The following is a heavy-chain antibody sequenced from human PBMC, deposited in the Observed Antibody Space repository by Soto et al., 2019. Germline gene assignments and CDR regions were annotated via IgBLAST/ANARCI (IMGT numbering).Heavy chain of an antibody. J-gene: IGHJ6*03. CDR1: GFSFTNYD. CDR2: MNPNTDDT. Sequence: QVQLVQSGAEVKRPGASVKVSCKASGFSFTNYDVNWVRQATGQGLEWMGWMNPNTDDTGFAQKLQGRLTLTRDTSLDTFYMELSSLRSEDTAVYYCARVTMTSGSLYQYYYYMDVWGKGTTVTVSS. D-gene: IGHD3-10*01. V-gene: IGHV1-8*01. CDR3: ARVTMTSGSLYQYYYYMDV.